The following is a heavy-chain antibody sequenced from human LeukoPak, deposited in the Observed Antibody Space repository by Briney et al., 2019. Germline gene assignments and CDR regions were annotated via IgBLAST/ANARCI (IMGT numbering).Heavy chain of an antibody. Sequence: SETLSLTCAVYGGSFSGYYWSWIRQPPGKGLEWIGEINHSGSTNYNPSLKSRVTISVDTSKNQFSLKLSSVTAADTAVYYCARDGDYDILTGYPDYWGQGTLVTVSS. J-gene: IGHJ4*02. CDR1: GGSFSGYY. V-gene: IGHV4-34*01. D-gene: IGHD3-9*01. CDR2: INHSGST. CDR3: ARDGDYDILTGYPDY.